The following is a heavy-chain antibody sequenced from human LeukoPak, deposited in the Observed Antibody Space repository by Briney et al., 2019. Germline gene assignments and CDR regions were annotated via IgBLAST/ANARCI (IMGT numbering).Heavy chain of an antibody. V-gene: IGHV5-51*01. J-gene: IGHJ4*02. CDR2: IYPGDSDT. Sequence: GESLKISCKGSGYSFTSYWIGWVRQMPGKGLEWMGIIYPGDSDTRYSPSFQGQVTISADKSISTAYLQWSSLKASDTAMYYCAREGSYGGNSVGGVDYWGQGILVSVSS. CDR3: AREGSYGGNSVGGVDY. D-gene: IGHD4-23*01. CDR1: GYSFTSYW.